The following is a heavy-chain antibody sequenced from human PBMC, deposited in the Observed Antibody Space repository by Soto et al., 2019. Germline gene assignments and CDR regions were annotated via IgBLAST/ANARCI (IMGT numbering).Heavy chain of an antibody. CDR2: ISYDGSNK. Sequence: SVGSLRLSCAASGFTFSSYGMHWVRQAPGKGLEWVAVISYDGSNKYYADSVKGRFTISRDNSKNTLYLQMNSLRAEDTAVYYCAKDRVPWDRGVITYFDYWGQGTLVTVSS. J-gene: IGHJ4*02. CDR3: AKDRVPWDRGVITYFDY. V-gene: IGHV3-30*18. CDR1: GFTFSSYG. D-gene: IGHD3-10*01.